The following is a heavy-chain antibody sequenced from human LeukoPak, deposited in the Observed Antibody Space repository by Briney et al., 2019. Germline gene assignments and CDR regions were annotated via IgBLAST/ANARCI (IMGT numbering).Heavy chain of an antibody. CDR2: INPSGGST. J-gene: IGHJ5*02. CDR1: GYTFTSYY. Sequence: GASVKVSCKASGYTFTSYYMHWVRQAPGQGLEWMGIINPSGGSTSYAQKFQGGVTMTRDMSTSTVYMELSSLRSEDTAVYYCARSALYGSGTYWFDPWGQGTLVTVSS. CDR3: ARSALYGSGTYWFDP. D-gene: IGHD3-10*01. V-gene: IGHV1-46*01.